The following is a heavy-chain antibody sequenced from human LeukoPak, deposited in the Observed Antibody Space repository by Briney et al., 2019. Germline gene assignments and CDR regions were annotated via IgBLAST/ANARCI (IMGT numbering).Heavy chain of an antibody. J-gene: IGHJ4*02. CDR2: VNHSGST. D-gene: IGHD1-26*01. CDR1: GGSFSGYY. CDR3: ARRRGARGPFDY. Sequence: SETLSLTCAVYGGSFSGYYWSWIRQPPGKGLGWIGEVNHSGSTNYNPSLKSRVTISVDTSENQFSLKLSSVTAADTAVYYCARRRGARGPFDYWGQGTLVTVSS. V-gene: IGHV4-34*01.